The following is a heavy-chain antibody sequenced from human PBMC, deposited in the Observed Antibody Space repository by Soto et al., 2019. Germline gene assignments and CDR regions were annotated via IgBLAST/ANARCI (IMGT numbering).Heavy chain of an antibody. D-gene: IGHD3-10*01. J-gene: IGHJ5*02. V-gene: IGHV2-5*02. CDR3: AHSPPRITVVRGLDLFGFDP. CDR2: IYWDDDK. Sequence: QITLKESGPTLVKPTQTLTLTCTFSGFSLSTSGVGVGWIRQPPGKALEWLALIYWDDDKRYSPPLKSRLTSPKDTYKIQVVLTMTNMDPVDTATSYCAHSPPRITVVRGLDLFGFDPWGQGTLVTVSS. CDR1: GFSLSTSGVG.